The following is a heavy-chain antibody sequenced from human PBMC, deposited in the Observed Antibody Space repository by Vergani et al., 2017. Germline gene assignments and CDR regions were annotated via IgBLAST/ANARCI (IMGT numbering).Heavy chain of an antibody. CDR1: GFTFSSYA. CDR2: ISYDGSNK. J-gene: IGHJ5*02. Sequence: QVQLVESGGGVVQPGRSLRLSCAASGFTFSSYAMHWVRQAPGKGLEWVAVISYDGSNKYYADSVKGRFTISRDNSKNTLYLQMNSLRAEDTAVYYCARDSKIDYVLLWFGEQHWFDPWGQGTLVTVSS. D-gene: IGHD3-10*01. V-gene: IGHV3-30-3*01. CDR3: ARDSKIDYVLLWFGEQHWFDP.